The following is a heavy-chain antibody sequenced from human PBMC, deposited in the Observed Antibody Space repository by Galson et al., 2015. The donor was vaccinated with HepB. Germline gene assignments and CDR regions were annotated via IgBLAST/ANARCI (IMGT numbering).Heavy chain of an antibody. Sequence: SVKVSCKASGYTFTSYAMNWVRQAPGQGLEWMGWINTNTGNPTYAQGFTGRFVFSLDTSVSTAYLQISSLKAEDTAVYYCARTYYDILTGYYENYYYYYMDVWGKGTTVTVSS. CDR3: ARTYYDILTGYYENYYYYYMDV. J-gene: IGHJ6*03. V-gene: IGHV7-4-1*02. CDR1: GYTFTSYA. D-gene: IGHD3-9*01. CDR2: INTNTGNP.